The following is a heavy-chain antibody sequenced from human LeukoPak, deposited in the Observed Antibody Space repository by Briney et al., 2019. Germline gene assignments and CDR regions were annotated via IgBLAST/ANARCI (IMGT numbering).Heavy chain of an antibody. V-gene: IGHV4-34*01. CDR3: AGDYYDSSGYYYAPD. D-gene: IGHD3-22*01. CDR1: GVSFSGYY. J-gene: IGHJ4*02. CDR2: INHSGST. Sequence: PSETLSLTCAVYGVSFSGYYWSWIRQPPGKGLEWIGEINHSGSTNYNPSLKSRVTISVDTSKNQFSLKLSSVTAADTAVYYCAGDYYDSSGYYYAPDWGQGTLVTVSS.